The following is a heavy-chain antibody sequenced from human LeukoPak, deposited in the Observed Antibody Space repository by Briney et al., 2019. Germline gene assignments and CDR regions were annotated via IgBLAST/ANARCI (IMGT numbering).Heavy chain of an antibody. D-gene: IGHD3-3*01. J-gene: IGHJ4*02. CDR1: GGSFSGYY. Sequence: SETLSLTCAVYGGSFSGYYWSWIRQPPGKGLEWIGEINHSGSTNYNPSLKSRVTISVDTSKNQFSLKLSSVTAADTAVYYCARGLGPLYYDFWSGYPRSPIFDYWGQGTLVTVSS. CDR2: INHSGST. V-gene: IGHV4-34*01. CDR3: ARGLGPLYYDFWSGYPRSPIFDY.